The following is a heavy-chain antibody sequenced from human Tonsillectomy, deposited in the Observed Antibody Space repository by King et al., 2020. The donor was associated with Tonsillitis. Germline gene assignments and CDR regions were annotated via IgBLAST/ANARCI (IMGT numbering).Heavy chain of an antibody. CDR2: IYPGVSDT. J-gene: IGHJ3*02. Sequence: QLVQSGAEVKKPGEFLKISCKGSGYSFTSYWIGWVRQMPGKGLEWMGIIYPGVSDTRYSPSFQGQGTISVDKSISTAYLQWSSLKASDTAMYYCARQDLDYSNSWGAFDIWGQGTMVTVSS. V-gene: IGHV5-51*01. CDR3: ARQDLDYSNSWGAFDI. D-gene: IGHD6-6*01. CDR1: GYSFTSYW.